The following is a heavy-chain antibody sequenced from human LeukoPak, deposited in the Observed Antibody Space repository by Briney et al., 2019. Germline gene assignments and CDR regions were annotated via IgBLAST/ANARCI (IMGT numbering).Heavy chain of an antibody. V-gene: IGHV3-33*01. Sequence: GGSLRLSCAASGFTFSSNWMHWVRQAPGKGLEWVAVIWYDGSNKYYADSVKGRFTISRDNSKNTLYLQMNSLRAEDTAAYYCARDKPYGGYVGPPNYDYYYGMDVWGQGTTVTVSS. CDR2: IWYDGSNK. CDR1: GFTFSSNW. CDR3: ARDKPYGGYVGPPNYDYYYGMDV. D-gene: IGHD5-12*01. J-gene: IGHJ6*02.